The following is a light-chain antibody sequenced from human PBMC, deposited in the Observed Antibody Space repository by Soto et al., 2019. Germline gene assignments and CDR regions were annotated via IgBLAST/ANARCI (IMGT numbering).Light chain of an antibody. J-gene: IGKJ1*01. CDR1: QGISKY. CDR3: LQHSWYPWV. V-gene: IGKV1-17*03. Sequence: DIQMTQCPCAKSASVGERVTVTCRARQGISKYLAWFQQKPGKVPKRLIYAASSLQSGVPARFSGSGSGTEFTLTISSLQPEDFGAYYSLQHSWYPWVFGQGTKVDIK. CDR2: AAS.